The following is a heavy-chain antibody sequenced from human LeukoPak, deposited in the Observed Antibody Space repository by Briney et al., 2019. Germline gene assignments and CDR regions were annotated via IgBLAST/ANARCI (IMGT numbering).Heavy chain of an antibody. CDR3: ATRYCSGGSCGWFDP. J-gene: IGHJ5*02. Sequence: SETLSLTCTVSGGSISDSNYYWGWIRQPPGKGLEWIGEINHSGSTNYNPSLKSRVTISVDTSKNQFSLKLSSVTAADTAVYYCATRYCSGGSCGWFDPWGQGTLVTVSS. D-gene: IGHD2-15*01. CDR2: INHSGST. V-gene: IGHV4-39*07. CDR1: GGSISDSNYY.